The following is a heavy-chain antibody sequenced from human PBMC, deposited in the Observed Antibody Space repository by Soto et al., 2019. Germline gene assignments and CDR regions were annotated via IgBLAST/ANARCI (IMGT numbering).Heavy chain of an antibody. D-gene: IGHD3-10*01. CDR1: GYTFTSYA. V-gene: IGHV1-3*01. J-gene: IGHJ4*02. Sequence: ASVKVSCKASGYTFTSYAMHWVRQAPGQRLEWMGWINPGNGNTNYSQKFQGRVTMTRDTSTSTVYMELSSLRSEDTAVYYCTRVDPGESSPFDYWGQGTLVTVSS. CDR3: TRVDPGESSPFDY. CDR2: INPGNGNT.